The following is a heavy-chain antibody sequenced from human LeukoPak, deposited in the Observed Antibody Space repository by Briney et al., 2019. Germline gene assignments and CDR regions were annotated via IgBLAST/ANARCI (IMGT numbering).Heavy chain of an antibody. D-gene: IGHD3-3*01. Sequence: SSVKVSCKASGGTFSSYAISWVGQAPGQGLEWMGGIIPIFGTANYAQKFQGRVTITADESTSTAYMELSSLRSEDTAVYYCAIRFWSGYYYFDYWGQGTLVTVSS. CDR2: IIPIFGTA. CDR1: GGTFSSYA. CDR3: AIRFWSGYYYFDY. J-gene: IGHJ4*02. V-gene: IGHV1-69*01.